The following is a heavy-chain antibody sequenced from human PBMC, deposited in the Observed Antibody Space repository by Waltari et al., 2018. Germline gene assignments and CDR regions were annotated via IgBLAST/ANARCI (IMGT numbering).Heavy chain of an antibody. CDR2: INHSGST. V-gene: IGHV4-34*01. CDR1: GGSFSGYY. D-gene: IGHD6-19*01. J-gene: IGHJ4*02. Sequence: QVQLQQWGAGLLKPSETLSLTCAVYGGSFSGYYWIWIRQPPGKGLEWTGEINHSGSTNYNPSLKSRVTISVDTSKNQFSLKLSSVTAADTAVYYCASIAVAGSTVDYWGQGTLVTVSS. CDR3: ASIAVAGSTVDY.